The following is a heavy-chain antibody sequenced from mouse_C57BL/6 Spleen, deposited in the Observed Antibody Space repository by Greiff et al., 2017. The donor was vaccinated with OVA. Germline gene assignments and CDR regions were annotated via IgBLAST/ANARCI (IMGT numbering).Heavy chain of an antibody. J-gene: IGHJ3*01. CDR2: INYDGSST. CDR3: ARGGYGNPFAY. Sequence: EVQLVESEGGLVQPGRSMKLSCTASGFTFSDYYMAWVRQVPEKGLEWVANINYDGSSTYYLDSLKSRFIISRDNAKNILYLQMSSLKSEYTATYYCARGGYGNPFAYWGQGTLVTVSA. D-gene: IGHD1-1*01. V-gene: IGHV5-16*01. CDR1: GFTFSDYY.